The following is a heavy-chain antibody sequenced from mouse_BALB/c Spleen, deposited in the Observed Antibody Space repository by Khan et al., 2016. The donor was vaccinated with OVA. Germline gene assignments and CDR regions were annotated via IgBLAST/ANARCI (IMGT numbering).Heavy chain of an antibody. D-gene: IGHD2-14*01. CDR2: INTHSGVP. V-gene: IGHV9-4*02. Sequence: LVESGPELKKPGETVRISCKASGYTFTTAGMQWVQKMPGKGLKWIGWINTHSGVPKYAEDFKGRFAFSLETSASTAYLQITNLKNEDTATYFCARGGAAYYRNDGGAMEYWGQGTPVTVSS. CDR1: GYTFTTAG. J-gene: IGHJ4*01. CDR3: ARGGAAYYRNDGGAMEY.